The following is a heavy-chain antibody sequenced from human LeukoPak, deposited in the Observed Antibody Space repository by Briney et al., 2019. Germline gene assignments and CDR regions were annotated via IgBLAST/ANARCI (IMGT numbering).Heavy chain of an antibody. Sequence: ASVKVSCRASGGTFSSYAISWVRQAPGQGLEWMGWISAYNGNTNYAQKLQGRVTMTTDTSTSTAYMELSSLRSEDTAVYYCARSGYSYGPGALEPFDPWGQGTLVTVSS. V-gene: IGHV1-18*01. CDR3: ARSGYSYGPGALEPFDP. J-gene: IGHJ5*02. CDR1: GGTFSSYA. CDR2: ISAYNGNT. D-gene: IGHD5-18*01.